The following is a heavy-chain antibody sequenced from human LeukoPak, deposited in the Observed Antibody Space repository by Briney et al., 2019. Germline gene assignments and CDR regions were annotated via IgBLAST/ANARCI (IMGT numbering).Heavy chain of an antibody. CDR1: GYTFTGYY. CDR3: ARELSPLPIAAAGGFDY. D-gene: IGHD6-13*01. Sequence: ASVKVSCKASGYTFTGYYMHWVRQAPGQGLEWMGRINPNSGGTNYAQKLQGRVTMTTDTSTSTAYMELRSLRSDDTAVYYCARELSPLPIAAAGGFDYWGQGTLVTVSS. J-gene: IGHJ4*02. CDR2: INPNSGGT. V-gene: IGHV1-2*02.